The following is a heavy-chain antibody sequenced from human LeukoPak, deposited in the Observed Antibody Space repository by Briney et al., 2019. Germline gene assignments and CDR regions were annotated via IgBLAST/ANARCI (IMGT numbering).Heavy chain of an antibody. CDR3: AKRYNRNYAYGY. J-gene: IGHJ4*02. D-gene: IGHD1-7*01. V-gene: IGHV4-39*07. CDR2: IYYSGST. Sequence: SETLSLTCTVSGGSISSSSYYWGWIRQPPGKGLEWIGSIYYSGSTYYGPSLKSRVTISVDTSKNQFSLKLTSVTAADTAVHYCAKRYNRNYAYGYWGQGTLVTVSS. CDR1: GGSISSSSYY.